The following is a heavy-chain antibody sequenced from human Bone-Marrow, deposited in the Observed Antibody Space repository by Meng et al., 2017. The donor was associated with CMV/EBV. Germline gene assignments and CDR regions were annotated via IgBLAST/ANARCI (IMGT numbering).Heavy chain of an antibody. V-gene: IGHV3-23*01. D-gene: IGHD5-12*01. CDR3: AKEKTLEGSGYDSRVMDV. CDR1: GFSFSNYA. J-gene: IGHJ6*02. CDR2: ISGTTDDT. Sequence: GGSLRLSCAASGFSFSNYAMGWVRQAPGKGLEWVSAISGTTDDTQYTDSVKGRFTISRDRSKNTLYLQMNSLRAEDTAVYDCAKEKTLEGSGYDSRVMDVRDPATTATFSS.